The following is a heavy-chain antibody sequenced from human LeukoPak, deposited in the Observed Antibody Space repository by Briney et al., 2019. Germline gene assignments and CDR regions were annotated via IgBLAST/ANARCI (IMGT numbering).Heavy chain of an antibody. CDR1: GFTFSSNG. D-gene: IGHD3-22*01. CDR2: ISSGGDTT. J-gene: IGHJ4*02. Sequence: QPGRSLRLSCAASGFTFSSNGIHWVRQAPGKGLDWVSYISSGGDTTYYADSVKGRFTISRDNAKNSLYLQMNSLRAEDTAVYYCARDNYDTGGYYFDWGQGTLVTVSS. V-gene: IGHV3-48*04. CDR3: ARDNYDTGGYYFD.